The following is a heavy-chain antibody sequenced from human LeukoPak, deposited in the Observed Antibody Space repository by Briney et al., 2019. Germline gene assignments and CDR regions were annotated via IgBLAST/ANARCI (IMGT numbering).Heavy chain of an antibody. D-gene: IGHD3-10*01. V-gene: IGHV1-2*02. CDR2: INPHSGGT. CDR3: ARDLYYYGSGSYRANFDY. Sequence: ASVKVSCKASGYTFTEYYMHWVRQAPGQGLEWMGWINPHSGGTNYAQKFQGRVTMTRDTSISTAYMELSRLRSDDTAVYYCARDLYYYGSGSYRANFDYWGQGTLVTVSS. CDR1: GYTFTEYY. J-gene: IGHJ4*02.